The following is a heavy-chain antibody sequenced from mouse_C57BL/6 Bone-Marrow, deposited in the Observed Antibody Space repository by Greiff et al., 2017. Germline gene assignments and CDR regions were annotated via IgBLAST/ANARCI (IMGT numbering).Heavy chain of an antibody. V-gene: IGHV1-22*01. CDR1: GYTFTDYN. J-gene: IGHJ3*01. CDR2: INPNNGGT. CDR3: ARDIYDYDGAWFAY. Sequence: EVQLQQSGPELVKPGASVKMSCKASGYTFTDYNMHWVKQSHGKSLEWIGYINPNNGGTSYNKKFKGKATLTVNKSSSTAYMELRSLTSEDSAVYYGARDIYDYDGAWFAYGGQGTLVTVSA. D-gene: IGHD2-4*01.